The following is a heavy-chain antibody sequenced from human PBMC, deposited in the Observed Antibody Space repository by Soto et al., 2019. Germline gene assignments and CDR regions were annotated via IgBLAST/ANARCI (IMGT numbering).Heavy chain of an antibody. Sequence: GGSLRLSCAASGFTFSSYAMYWVRQAPGKGLEWVSVISGSGGSTYYADSVKGRFTISRDNSKSTLYLQMNSLRAEDTAVYYCAKDESRRNRRYFDLWGRGTLVTVSS. CDR1: GFTFSSYA. D-gene: IGHD4-4*01. V-gene: IGHV3-23*01. CDR3: AKDESRRNRRYFDL. J-gene: IGHJ2*01. CDR2: ISGSGGST.